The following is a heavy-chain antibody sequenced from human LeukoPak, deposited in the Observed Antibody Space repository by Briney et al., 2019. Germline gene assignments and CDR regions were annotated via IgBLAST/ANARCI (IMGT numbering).Heavy chain of an antibody. CDR1: GFTFSSYA. CDR2: ISSSSSTI. D-gene: IGHD3-3*01. CDR3: ARDSGVDAHIDY. V-gene: IGHV3-48*02. J-gene: IGHJ4*02. Sequence: QPGGSLRLSCAASGFTFSSYALNWVRQAPGKGLEWVSYISSSSSTIYYTDSVRGRFTISRDNAKNSLYLQMNSLRDEDTAVYYCARDSGVDAHIDYSGQGTLVTVSA.